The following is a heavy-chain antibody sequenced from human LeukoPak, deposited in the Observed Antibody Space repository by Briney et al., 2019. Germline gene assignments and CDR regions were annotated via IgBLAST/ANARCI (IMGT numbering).Heavy chain of an antibody. V-gene: IGHV1-2*06. D-gene: IGHD3-3*01. CDR2: INPNSGGT. CDR1: GYTFTGYY. J-gene: IGHJ6*03. CDR3: ARALRFLEWWEDYYYMDV. Sequence: ASVKVSCKASGYTFTGYYMHWVRQAPGQGLEWMGRINPNSGGTNYAQKFQGRVTMTRDTSISTAYMELSRLRSGDTAVYYCARALRFLEWWEDYYYMDVWGKGTTVTVSS.